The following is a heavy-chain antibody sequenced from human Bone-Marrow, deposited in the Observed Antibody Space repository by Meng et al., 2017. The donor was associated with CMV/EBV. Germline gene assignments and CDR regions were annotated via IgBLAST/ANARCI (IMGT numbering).Heavy chain of an antibody. D-gene: IGHD1-14*01. CDR2: IYNGGSST. Sequence: GGSLRLSCEASGFTFGSYAMSWVRQAPGKGLEWVSVIYNGGSSTYYAASVKGRFTFSRDNSKNTLYLQMNSLRAEDTAVYYCAKSVFRNPDYHYGLDVWGQGTTVTVSS. CDR3: AKSVFRNPDYHYGLDV. J-gene: IGHJ6*02. V-gene: IGHV3-23*03. CDR1: GFTFGSYA.